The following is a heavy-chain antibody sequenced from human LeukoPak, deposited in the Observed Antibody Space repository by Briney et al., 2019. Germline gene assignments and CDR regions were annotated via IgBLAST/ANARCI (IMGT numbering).Heavy chain of an antibody. J-gene: IGHJ4*02. CDR2: INPNSGGT. CDR1: GYTFTGYY. D-gene: IGHD3-22*01. CDR3: ARVVGYDSSGYPVY. Sequence: ASVKVSCKASGYTFTGYYMHWVRQAPGQGLEWMGWINPNSGGTNYAQKFQGRVTMTRDTSISTAYMELSRLRSDDTAVYYCARVVGYDSSGYPVYWGQGTLVTVSS. V-gene: IGHV1-2*02.